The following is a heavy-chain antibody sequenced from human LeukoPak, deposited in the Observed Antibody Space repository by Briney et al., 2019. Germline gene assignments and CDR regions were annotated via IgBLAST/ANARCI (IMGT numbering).Heavy chain of an antibody. Sequence: GGSLSLSCAASGFTFSSYSMNWVRQAPGKGLEWVSSISSSSSYIYYADSVKGRFTISRDNAKNSLYLQMNSLRAEDTAVYYCASGLASNFDYWGQGTLVTVSS. CDR3: ASGLASNFDY. J-gene: IGHJ4*02. CDR2: ISSSSSYI. CDR1: GFTFSSYS. D-gene: IGHD6-19*01. V-gene: IGHV3-21*01.